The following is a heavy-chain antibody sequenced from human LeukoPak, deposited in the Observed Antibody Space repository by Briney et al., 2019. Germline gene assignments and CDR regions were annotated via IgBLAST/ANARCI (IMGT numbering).Heavy chain of an antibody. CDR1: GLTVSSNY. Sequence: GGSLRLSCAASGLTVSSNYMSWVRRAPGKGLEWVSVIYSGGSTYYADSVKGRFTISRDNSKNTLYLQMNSLRAEDTAVYYCARDRPSGGVESPDAFDIWGQGTMVTVSS. J-gene: IGHJ3*02. V-gene: IGHV3-66*01. CDR2: IYSGGST. CDR3: ARDRPSGGVESPDAFDI. D-gene: IGHD3-16*01.